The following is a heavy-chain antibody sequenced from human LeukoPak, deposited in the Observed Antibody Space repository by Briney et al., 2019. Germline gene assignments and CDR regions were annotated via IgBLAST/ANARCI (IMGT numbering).Heavy chain of an antibody. J-gene: IGHJ4*02. CDR1: GFTFSSYG. CDR3: ARARDGYRTDYFDD. CDR2: IWYDGSNK. V-gene: IGHV3-33*01. D-gene: IGHD5-24*01. Sequence: GGSLRLSCAASGFTFSSYGMHWVRQAPGKGLEWVAVIWYDGSNKYYADSVKGRFTISRDNSKNTLYLQMISLRAEDTAVYYCARARDGYRTDYFDDWGEGTLVTVFS.